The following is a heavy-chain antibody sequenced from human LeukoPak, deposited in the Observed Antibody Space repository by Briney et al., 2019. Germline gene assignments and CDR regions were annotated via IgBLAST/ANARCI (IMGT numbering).Heavy chain of an antibody. CDR3: ARSTVDIVATSSLYYFDY. Sequence: GRSLRLSCAASGFTFDDYAMRWVRQAPGKGLEWVSGISWNSGNIGYADSMKGRFTISRDNAKNSLYLQMNGLRAEDTALYYCARSTVDIVATSSLYYFDYWGQGTLVTVSS. CDR2: ISWNSGNI. V-gene: IGHV3-9*01. D-gene: IGHD5-12*01. J-gene: IGHJ4*02. CDR1: GFTFDDYA.